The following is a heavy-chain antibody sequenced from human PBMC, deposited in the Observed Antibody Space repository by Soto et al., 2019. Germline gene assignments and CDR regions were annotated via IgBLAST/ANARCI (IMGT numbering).Heavy chain of an antibody. CDR2: INPYSGGA. J-gene: IGHJ5*02. CDR1: GYTFTGYF. V-gene: IGHV1-2*02. D-gene: IGHD3-10*01. Sequence: VASVKVSCKASGYTFTGYFMHWVRQAPGQGLEWMGWINPYSGGADYAQGFQGRVTMTRDTSLSTVYMELSRLRFDDTAVYYCARVIRGAYYNSPLDTWGQGTVVTLSS. CDR3: ARVIRGAYYNSPLDT.